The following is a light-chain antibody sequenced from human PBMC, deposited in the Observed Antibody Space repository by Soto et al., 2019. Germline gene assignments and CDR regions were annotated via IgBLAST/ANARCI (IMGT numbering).Light chain of an antibody. CDR3: QHYGSSPPWT. Sequence: PGDRATLSCRASQSVTSTYLAWYQQKPGQAPRLLIYGASSSATGIPDRFSGGGSGADFTLTISRLEPEDFAVYYCQHYGSSPPWTFGQGTKVEIK. V-gene: IGKV3-20*01. CDR1: QSVTSTY. J-gene: IGKJ1*01. CDR2: GAS.